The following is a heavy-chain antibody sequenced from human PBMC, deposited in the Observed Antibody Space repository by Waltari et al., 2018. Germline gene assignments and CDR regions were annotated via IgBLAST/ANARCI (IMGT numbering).Heavy chain of an antibody. CDR2: ISGSGGST. Sequence: EVQLLESGGGLVQPGGSLRLSCAASGFTFSSYAMSWVRQAPGEGLGWVSAISGSGGSTYYADSVKGRFTISRDNSKNTLYLQMNSLRAEDTAVYYCASSGYYYNDYWVQGTLVTVSS. J-gene: IGHJ4*02. D-gene: IGHD3-22*01. CDR3: ASSGYYYNDY. CDR1: GFTFSSYA. V-gene: IGHV3-23*01.